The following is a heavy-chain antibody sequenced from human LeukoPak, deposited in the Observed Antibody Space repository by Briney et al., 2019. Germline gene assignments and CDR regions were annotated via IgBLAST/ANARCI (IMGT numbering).Heavy chain of an antibody. CDR2: INPSGGST. D-gene: IGHD1-14*01. V-gene: IGHV1-46*01. Sequence: ASVKVSCKASGYTFTSYYMHWVRQAPGQGLEWMGIINPSGGSTSYAQKFQGRVTMTTDTSTSTAYMELRSLRSDDTAVYYCARIEPSYYYYYMDVWGKGTTVTVSS. J-gene: IGHJ6*03. CDR1: GYTFTSYY. CDR3: ARIEPSYYYYYMDV.